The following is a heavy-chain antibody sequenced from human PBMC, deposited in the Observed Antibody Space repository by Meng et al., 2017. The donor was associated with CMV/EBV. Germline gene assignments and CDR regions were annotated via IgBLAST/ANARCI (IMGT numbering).Heavy chain of an antibody. CDR2: IDTGATRT. J-gene: IGHJ5*02. V-gene: IGHV3-23*03. CDR1: GFSFSNFA. Sequence: GSLRLSCAASGFSFSNFAMTWVRQAPGKGLEWVSVIDTGATRTYYADSVKGRFIVTREDFKNTLFLQMNSLRAEDTAVYYCAKDLSFGYSSGVFDPWGQGTLVTVSS. D-gene: IGHD5-18*01. CDR3: AKDLSFGYSSGVFDP.